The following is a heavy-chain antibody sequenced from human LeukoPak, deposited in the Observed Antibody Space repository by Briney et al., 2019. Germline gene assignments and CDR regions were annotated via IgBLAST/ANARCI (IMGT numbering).Heavy chain of an antibody. CDR2: INPNSGGT. V-gene: IGHV1-2*02. J-gene: IGHJ1*01. D-gene: IGHD2-2*01. CDR1: GYTFTGYY. CDR3: ARDSVVVVPAAIPECFQH. Sequence: GASVKVSCKASGYTFTGYYMHWVRQAPGQGLEWMGWINPNSGGTNYAQKFQGRVTMTRDTSISTAYMELSRLRSDDTAVYYCARDSVVVVPAAIPECFQHWGQGTLVTVSS.